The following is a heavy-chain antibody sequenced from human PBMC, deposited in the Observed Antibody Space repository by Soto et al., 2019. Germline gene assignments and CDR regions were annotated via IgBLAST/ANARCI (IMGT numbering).Heavy chain of an antibody. Sequence: GGSLRLSCAASGFIFTNYAMHWVRQAPGKGLEWVAVVSYDGSNKYYADSVKGRFTISRDNSKNTLYLQMDSLRDEDTAVYYCTAALDYWGQGTLVTVSS. CDR1: GFIFTNYA. CDR2: VSYDGSNK. CDR3: TAALDY. V-gene: IGHV3-30-3*01. J-gene: IGHJ4*02. D-gene: IGHD5-18*01.